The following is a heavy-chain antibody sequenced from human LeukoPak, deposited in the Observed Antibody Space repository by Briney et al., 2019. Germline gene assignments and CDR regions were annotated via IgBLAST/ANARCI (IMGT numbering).Heavy chain of an antibody. J-gene: IGHJ4*02. Sequence: GGSLRLSCAASGFTFDDYAMHWVRQAPGKGLEWVSGISWNSGSIGYADSVKGRFTISRDNAKNSLYLQMNSLRAEDTALYYCAKDIRWELLGGLDYWGQGTLVTVSS. V-gene: IGHV3-9*01. CDR3: AKDIRWELLGGLDY. CDR1: GFTFDDYA. D-gene: IGHD1-26*01. CDR2: ISWNSGSI.